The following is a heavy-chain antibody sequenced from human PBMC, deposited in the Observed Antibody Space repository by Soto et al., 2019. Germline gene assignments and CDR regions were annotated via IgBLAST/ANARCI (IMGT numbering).Heavy chain of an antibody. CDR3: ARHQSHSSSYVDP. V-gene: IGHV4-39*01. CDR1: GGSISSSSYY. D-gene: IGHD6-13*01. CDR2: IYYSGST. J-gene: IGHJ5*02. Sequence: PSETLSLTCPVSGGSISSSSYYWGWIRQPPGKGLEWIGSIYYSGSTYYNPSLKSRVTISVDTSKNQFSLKLSSVTAADTAVYYCARHQSHSSSYVDPWGQGTLVTVPQ.